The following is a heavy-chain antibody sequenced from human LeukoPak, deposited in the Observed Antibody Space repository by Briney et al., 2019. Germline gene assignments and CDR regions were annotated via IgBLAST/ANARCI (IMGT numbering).Heavy chain of an antibody. J-gene: IGHJ2*01. CDR2: INHSGST. Sequence: PGGSLRLSCAASGFTVSSDYMSWIRQPPGKGLEWIGEINHSGSTNYNPSLKSRVTISVDTSKNQFSLKLSSVTAADTAVYYCARASHPDIVVVPAAIYFDLWGRGTLVTVSS. D-gene: IGHD2-2*01. CDR3: ARASHPDIVVVPAAIYFDL. CDR1: GFTVSSDY. V-gene: IGHV4-34*01.